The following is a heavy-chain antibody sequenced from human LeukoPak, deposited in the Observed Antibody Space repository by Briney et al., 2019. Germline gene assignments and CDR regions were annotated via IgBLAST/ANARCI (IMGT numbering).Heavy chain of an antibody. CDR2: IYSGGTT. J-gene: IGHJ4*02. CDR3: ARVDTVMAYYFDL. D-gene: IGHD5-18*01. Sequence: GGSLRLSCAASGFTVSTNCMTWVRQAPGKGLEWVSTIYSGGTTYHADSVMGRFTISRHNSRNTLYLQMNSLRAEDTAVYYCARVDTVMAYYFDLWGQGTLVTVSS. V-gene: IGHV3-53*04. CDR1: GFTVSTNC.